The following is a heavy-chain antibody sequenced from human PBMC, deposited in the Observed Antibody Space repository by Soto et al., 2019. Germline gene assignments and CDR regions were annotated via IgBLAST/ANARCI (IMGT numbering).Heavy chain of an antibody. CDR3: ARDYYYYGSGSYLSYYYYYGVDV. Sequence: GGSLRLSCAASGFTFSSYGVHWVRQAPGKGLEWVAVIWYDGSNKYYADSVKGRFTISRDNSKNTLYLQMNSLRAEDTAVYYCARDYYYYGSGSYLSYYYYYGVDVWGQGTTVTVSS. CDR2: IWYDGSNK. V-gene: IGHV3-33*01. D-gene: IGHD3-10*01. J-gene: IGHJ6*02. CDR1: GFTFSSYG.